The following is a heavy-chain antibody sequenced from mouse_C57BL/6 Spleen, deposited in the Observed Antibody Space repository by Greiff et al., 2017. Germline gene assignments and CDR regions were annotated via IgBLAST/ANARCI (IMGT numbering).Heavy chain of an antibody. CDR2: IYPGSGST. CDR1: GYTFTSYW. CDR3: ARRYSNYVLFAY. V-gene: IGHV1-55*01. Sequence: QVQLQQPGAELVKPGASVKMSCKASGYTFTSYWITWVKQRPGQGLEWIGDIYPGSGSTNYNEKFKRKATLTVDTSSSTAYMQLSSLTSEDSAVYYCARRYSNYVLFAYWGQGTLVTVSA. J-gene: IGHJ3*01. D-gene: IGHD2-5*01.